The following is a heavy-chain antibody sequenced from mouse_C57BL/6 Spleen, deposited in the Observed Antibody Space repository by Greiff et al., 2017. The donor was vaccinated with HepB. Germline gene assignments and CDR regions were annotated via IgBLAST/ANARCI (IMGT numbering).Heavy chain of an antibody. V-gene: IGHV1-9*01. CDR2: ILPGSGST. Sequence: QVQLKQSGAELLKPGASVKLSCKATGYTFTGYWIEWVKQRPGHGLEWIGEILPGSGSTNYNEKFKGTATFTADTSSNTAYMQLSSLTTEDPAIYYCAVDSSNYARDYWGQGTSVTVSS. J-gene: IGHJ4*01. CDR1: GYTFTGYW. CDR3: AVDSSNYARDY. D-gene: IGHD3-2*02.